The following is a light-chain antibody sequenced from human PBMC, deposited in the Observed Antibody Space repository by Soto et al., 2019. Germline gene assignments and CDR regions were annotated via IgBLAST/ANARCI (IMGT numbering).Light chain of an antibody. CDR2: AAS. V-gene: IGKV1-39*01. CDR1: QSISSY. Sequence: DIQMTQSPSSLSASVGDGVTITCRASQSISSYVSCYQQKPGKAPKLLIYAASRLESGVPSRFSGSRSGTDFTLTISSLQPEDFATYYCQQSYSTPPITFGQGTRLEIK. J-gene: IGKJ5*01. CDR3: QQSYSTPPIT.